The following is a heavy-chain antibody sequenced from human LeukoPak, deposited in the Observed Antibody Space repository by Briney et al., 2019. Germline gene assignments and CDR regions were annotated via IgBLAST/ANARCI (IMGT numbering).Heavy chain of an antibody. CDR3: AKCSIYFGSGTYFDD. CDR2: ISGSGGST. D-gene: IGHD3-10*01. Sequence: GGSLRLSCAASGFTFSSYAMSWVRQAPGKGLEWVSAISGSGGSTYYADSVKGRFTISRDNSKNTVCLQMNSLRAEDTAVYYCAKCSIYFGSGTYFDDWAQGTLVTVSS. V-gene: IGHV3-23*01. CDR1: GFTFSSYA. J-gene: IGHJ4*02.